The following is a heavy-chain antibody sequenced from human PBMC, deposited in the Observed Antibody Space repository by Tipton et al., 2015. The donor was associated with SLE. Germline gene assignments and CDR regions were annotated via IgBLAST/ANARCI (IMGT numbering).Heavy chain of an antibody. CDR1: GFTFSSYA. V-gene: IGHV3-30-3*01. Sequence: SLRLSCAASGFTFSSYAMHWVRQAPGKGLEWVAVISYDGSNKYYADSVKGRFTISRDNSKNTLYLQMNSLRAEDTAVYYCAKVHRRLWSGLDAFDIWGQGTMVTVSS. CDR2: ISYDGSNK. CDR3: AKVHRRLWSGLDAFDI. J-gene: IGHJ3*02. D-gene: IGHD3-3*01.